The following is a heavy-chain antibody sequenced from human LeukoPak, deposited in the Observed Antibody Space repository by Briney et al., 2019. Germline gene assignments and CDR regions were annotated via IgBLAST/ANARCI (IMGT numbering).Heavy chain of an antibody. CDR1: GLSVSMNY. CDR3: ASSDY. J-gene: IGHJ4*02. Sequence: TGGSLRLSCAASGLSVSMNYMSWVRQAPGKGLEWVSLINSVGSTYYADSVKGRFTISRDNSENTLYLQMNSLRAEDTAVYYCASSDYWGQGTLVTVSS. V-gene: IGHV3-53*01. CDR2: INSVGST.